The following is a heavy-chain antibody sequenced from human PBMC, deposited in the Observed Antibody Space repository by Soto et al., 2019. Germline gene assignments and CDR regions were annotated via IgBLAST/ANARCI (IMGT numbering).Heavy chain of an antibody. CDR3: ARQAGGGRHYYGMDV. CDR2: IFYSGST. J-gene: IGHJ6*02. D-gene: IGHD2-15*01. Sequence: SETLSLTCTVSGGSISSNSYFWGWIRQPPGKGLEWVANIFYSGSTYYNPSLKSRITISVDTSKNQFSLRLSSVTAADTAVYYCARQAGGGRHYYGMDVWGQGTTVTVSS. V-gene: IGHV4-39*01. CDR1: GGSISSNSYF.